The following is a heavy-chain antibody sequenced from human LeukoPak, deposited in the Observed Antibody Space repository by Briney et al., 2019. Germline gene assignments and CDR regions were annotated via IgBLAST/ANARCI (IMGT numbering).Heavy chain of an antibody. Sequence: GGSLRLSCAASGFTLSSYAMSWVRQGPGKGLEWVSAISVSGNTYHADSVKGRFTISRDSSKNTLYLQMNSLGAGDAAVYYCAKAPVTTCSGAYCYPFDYWSQGTLVTVSS. J-gene: IGHJ4*02. CDR3: AKAPVTTCSGAYCYPFDY. D-gene: IGHD2-15*01. V-gene: IGHV3-23*01. CDR1: GFTLSSYA. CDR2: ISVSGNT.